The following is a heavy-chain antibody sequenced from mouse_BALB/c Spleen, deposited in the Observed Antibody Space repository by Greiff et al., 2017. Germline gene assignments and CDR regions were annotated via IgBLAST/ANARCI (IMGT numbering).Heavy chain of an antibody. CDR3: ARSGWYGDYYYAMDY. Sequence: VKLKQSGPDLVPPSQSLSLSCTVSGFSLTSYWVHWVRQSPGQGLEWLGVICSGGSTDYNAAFISRLSISKDNSTSQVFFKMNSLQANDTAIDYCARSGWYGDYYYAMDYWGQGTSVTVSS. J-gene: IGHJ4*01. V-gene: IGHV2-2*02. CDR1: GFSLTSYW. D-gene: IGHD2-13*01. CDR2: ICSGGST.